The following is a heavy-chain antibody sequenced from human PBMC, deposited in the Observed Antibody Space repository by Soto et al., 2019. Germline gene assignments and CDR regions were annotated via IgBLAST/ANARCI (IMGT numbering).Heavy chain of an antibody. V-gene: IGHV6-1*01. CDR2: TYYTSKWFN. J-gene: IGHJ3*02. Sequence: PPQTLSLTCAISGDSVSSNRAAWNWVRQSPSRGLEWLGRTYYTSKWFNDYAVSVKSRITINPDTSKNQFSLQLNSVTPEDTAVYYCVGGLGAYDNWGQGTLVKVSS. D-gene: IGHD3-16*01. CDR3: VGGLGAYDN. CDR1: GDSVSSNRAA.